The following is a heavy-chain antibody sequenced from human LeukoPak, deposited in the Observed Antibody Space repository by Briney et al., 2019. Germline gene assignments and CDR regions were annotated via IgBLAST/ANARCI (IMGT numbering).Heavy chain of an antibody. J-gene: IGHJ4*02. CDR1: GFTFSSYE. CDR2: ISSSGSTI. Sequence: GGSLRLSCAASGFTFSSYEMNWVRQAPGKGLEWVSYISSSGSTIYYADSVKGRFTISRDNAKNSLYLQMNSLRAEDTAVYYCARGSIVVVPAAANFDYWGQGTLVTVSS. D-gene: IGHD2-2*01. V-gene: IGHV3-48*03. CDR3: ARGSIVVVPAAANFDY.